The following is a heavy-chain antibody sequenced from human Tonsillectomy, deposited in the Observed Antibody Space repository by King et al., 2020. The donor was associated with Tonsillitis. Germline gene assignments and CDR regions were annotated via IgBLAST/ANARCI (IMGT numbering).Heavy chain of an antibody. D-gene: IGHD2-2*01. J-gene: IGHJ4*02. Sequence: HVQLVESGAEVKKPGASVKVSCKASGYTFINYYMYWVRQAPGQGLEWMGMINPSGGSARYAQKFQGRVIMTRDTSTSTVYMELSSLRSDDTAVYYCARDDRPHSSRIDYWGQGTLVTVSS. V-gene: IGHV1-46*01. CDR3: ARDDRPHSSRIDY. CDR1: GYTFINYY. CDR2: INPSGGSA.